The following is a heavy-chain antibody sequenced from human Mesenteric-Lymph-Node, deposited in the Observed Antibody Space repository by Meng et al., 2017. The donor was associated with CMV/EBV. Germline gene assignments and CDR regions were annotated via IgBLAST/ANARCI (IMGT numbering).Heavy chain of an antibody. V-gene: IGHV4-34*01. D-gene: IGHD4-23*01. CDR2: INHSGST. Sequence: QPQRWGAGLLKPSETLSLTCAVYGGSFSGYYWSWIRQPPGKGLEWIGEINHSGSTNYNPSLKSRVTISVDTSKNQFSLKLSSVTAADTAVYYCARHQRWLKSEGGFNYWGQGTLVTVSS. CDR1: GGSFSGYY. J-gene: IGHJ4*02. CDR3: ARHQRWLKSEGGFNY.